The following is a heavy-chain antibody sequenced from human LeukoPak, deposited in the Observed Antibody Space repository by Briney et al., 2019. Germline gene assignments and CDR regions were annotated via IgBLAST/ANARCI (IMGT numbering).Heavy chain of an antibody. Sequence: SVKVSCRASGGTFSSYAISWVRQAPGQGLEWMGRIIPILGITNYAQKFQGRVTITADKSTSTAYMELSSLRSEDTAVYYCARDLGSLPYYYDSSGPNGGYWGQGALVTVSS. CDR3: ARDLGSLPYYYDSSGPNGGY. J-gene: IGHJ4*02. V-gene: IGHV1-69*04. CDR1: GGTFSSYA. CDR2: IIPILGIT. D-gene: IGHD3-22*01.